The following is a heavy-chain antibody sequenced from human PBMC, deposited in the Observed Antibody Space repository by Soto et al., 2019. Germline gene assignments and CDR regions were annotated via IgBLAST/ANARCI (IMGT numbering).Heavy chain of an antibody. D-gene: IGHD5-12*01. V-gene: IGHV3-21*01. CDR1: GFTFSSYS. CDR3: AVRDGYNSPVDY. J-gene: IGHJ4*02. Sequence: EVQLVESGGGLVKPGGSLRLSCAASGFTFSSYSMNWVRQAPGKGLEWVSSISSSSSYIYYADSVKGRFTISRDNAKNSLYLQMNSLRAEDTAVYYCAVRDGYNSPVDYWGQGTLVTVSS. CDR2: ISSSSSYI.